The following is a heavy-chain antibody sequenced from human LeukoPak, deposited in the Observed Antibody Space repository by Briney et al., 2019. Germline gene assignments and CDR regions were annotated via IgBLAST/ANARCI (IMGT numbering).Heavy chain of an antibody. CDR2: ISSSSSTI. D-gene: IGHD2-15*01. V-gene: IGHV3-48*04. CDR1: GFTFSSYS. J-gene: IGHJ4*02. CDR3: ARAQTYPYCSGGSCYFDY. Sequence: GGSLRLSCAASGFTFSSYSMNWVRQAPGKGLEWVSYISSSSSTIYYADSVKGRFTISRDNAKNSLYLQMNSLRAEDTAVYYCARAQTYPYCSGGSCYFDYWGQGTLVTVSS.